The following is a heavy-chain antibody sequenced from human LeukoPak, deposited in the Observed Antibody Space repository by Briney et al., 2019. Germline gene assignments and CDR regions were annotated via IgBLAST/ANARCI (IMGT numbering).Heavy chain of an antibody. CDR3: ARREYYASSGYR. J-gene: IGHJ4*02. CDR2: IYNSGST. V-gene: IGHV4-39*01. CDR1: GGSISSSGYY. Sequence: PSETLSLTCTVSGGSISSSGYYWDWPRHPPGKGLEWIASIYNSGSTYYNPSLKSRVTISVDTSKNQFPLKLSSVTAADTAVYFCARREYYASSGYRWGQGTLVTVSS. D-gene: IGHD3-22*01.